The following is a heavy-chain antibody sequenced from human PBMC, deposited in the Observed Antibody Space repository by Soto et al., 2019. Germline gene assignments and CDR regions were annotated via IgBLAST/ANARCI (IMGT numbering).Heavy chain of an antibody. J-gene: IGHJ6*03. Sequence: GGSLRLSCAASGFTFSSYAMSWVRQAPGKGLEWVSAISGSGGSTYYADSVKGRFTISRDNSKNTLYLQMNSLRAEDTAVYYCVLQYCSSTSCYANYYYCYMDGWGRATTVTVS. D-gene: IGHD2-2*01. CDR2: ISGSGGST. CDR1: GFTFSSYA. CDR3: VLQYCSSTSCYANYYYCYMDG. V-gene: IGHV3-23*01.